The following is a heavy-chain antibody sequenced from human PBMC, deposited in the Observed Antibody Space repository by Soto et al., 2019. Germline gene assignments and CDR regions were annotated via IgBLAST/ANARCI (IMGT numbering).Heavy chain of an antibody. V-gene: IGHV3-23*01. D-gene: IGHD2-8*01. Sequence: PGGSLRLSCAASGFTFSSYAMSWVRQAPGKGLEWVSAISGSGGSTYYADSVKGRFTISRDNSKNTLYLQMNSLRAEDTAVYYCASIVLMVYALDYWGQGTLVTVSS. CDR2: ISGSGGST. CDR3: ASIVLMVYALDY. J-gene: IGHJ4*02. CDR1: GFTFSSYA.